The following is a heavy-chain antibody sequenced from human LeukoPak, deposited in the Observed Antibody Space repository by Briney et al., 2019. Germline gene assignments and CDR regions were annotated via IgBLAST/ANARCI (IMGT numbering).Heavy chain of an antibody. J-gene: IGHJ4*02. V-gene: IGHV3-21*01. Sequence: GGSLRLSCAASGFTFSSYSMNWVRQAPGKGLEWVSSIGSSSSYIYYADSVKGRFTISRDNAKNSLYLQMNSLRAEDTAVYYCAREVQPVNDYDILTGYYFDYWGQGTLVTVSS. CDR1: GFTFSSYS. D-gene: IGHD3-9*01. CDR2: IGSSSSYI. CDR3: AREVQPVNDYDILTGYYFDY.